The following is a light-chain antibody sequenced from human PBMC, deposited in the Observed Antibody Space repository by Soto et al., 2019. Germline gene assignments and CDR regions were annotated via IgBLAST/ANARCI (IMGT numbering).Light chain of an antibody. CDR2: AAS. CDR1: QSISTD. V-gene: IGKV1-39*01. Sequence: DIQMTQFPSSLPASVGDRVTITCRASQSISTDLSWYQQKPGKAPNLLIYAASTLHAGVPSRFSGSGSGTDLTLTISSLQPEDFETYSCQQSYSMPRTFGQGTKVDIK. J-gene: IGKJ1*01. CDR3: QQSYSMPRT.